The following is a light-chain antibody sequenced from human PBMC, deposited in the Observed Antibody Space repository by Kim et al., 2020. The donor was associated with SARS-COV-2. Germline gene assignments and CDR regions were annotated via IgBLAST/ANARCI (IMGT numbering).Light chain of an antibody. CDR1: QGISNY. CDR2: AAS. V-gene: IGKV1-27*01. Sequence: ASVGDRGTITCRASQGISNYLAWYQQKPGKVPKLLIYAASTLQSGVPSRFSGRGSGTDFTLTISSLQPEDVATYYCQKYNSAPRTFGQGTKVDIK. CDR3: QKYNSAPRT. J-gene: IGKJ1*01.